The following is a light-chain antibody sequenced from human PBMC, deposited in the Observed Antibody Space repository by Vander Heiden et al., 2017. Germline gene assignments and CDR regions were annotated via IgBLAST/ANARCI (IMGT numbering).Light chain of an antibody. CDR2: KAS. CDR1: QSIGYW. J-gene: IGKJ1*01. Sequence: DLRLMHSPSILAAFGGGRVTISCRAKQSIGYWLAWHQQKPRKAPNLLIYKASSHQSGAPSRFSGKGAGTEFTLTISSLQPDDFATYYCQKYNSYPWTFGQGTKLEIK. V-gene: IGKV1-5*03. CDR3: QKYNSYPWT.